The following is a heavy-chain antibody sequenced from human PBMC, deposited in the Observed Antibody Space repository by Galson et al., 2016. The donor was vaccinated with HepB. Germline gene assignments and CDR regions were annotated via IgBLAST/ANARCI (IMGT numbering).Heavy chain of an antibody. J-gene: IGHJ4*02. D-gene: IGHD4-23*01. Sequence: SLRLSCAASGFSFSKFWMSWVRQAPGKGLEWVAKIKPDGSDKYYVDSVKGRFTISRDNAKNSLYLQMNSLRDEDTAVYYCATTVGSYYFDYWGQGTLVTVSS. V-gene: IGHV3-7*01. CDR3: ATTVGSYYFDY. CDR1: GFSFSKFW. CDR2: IKPDGSDK.